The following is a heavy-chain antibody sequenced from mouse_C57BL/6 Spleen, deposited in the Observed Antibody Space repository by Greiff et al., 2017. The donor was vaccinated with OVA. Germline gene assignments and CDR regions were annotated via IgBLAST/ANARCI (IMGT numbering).Heavy chain of an antibody. Sequence: QVQLQQSDAELVKPGASVKISCKVSGYTFTDHTIHWVTQRPEQGLEWIGYIYPRDGSTKYNEKFKGKATLTADKSSSTAYMQLNSLTSEDSAVYFCAREDYDYDWAWFGYWGQGTLVTVAA. CDR2: IYPRDGST. CDR3: AREDYDYDWAWFGY. CDR1: GYTFTDHT. J-gene: IGHJ3*01. D-gene: IGHD2-4*01. V-gene: IGHV1-78*01.